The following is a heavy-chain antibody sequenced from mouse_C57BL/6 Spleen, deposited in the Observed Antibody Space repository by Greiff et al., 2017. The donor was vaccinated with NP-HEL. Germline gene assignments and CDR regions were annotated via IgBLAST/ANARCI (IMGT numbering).Heavy chain of an antibody. CDR3: ARGGVYYYGSSFYAMDY. CDR2: IDPSDSET. V-gene: IGHV1-52*01. Sequence: QVQLQQPGAELVRPGSSVKLSCKASGYTFTSYWMHWVKQRPIQGLEWIGNIDPSDSETHYNQKFKDKATLTVDKSSSTAYMQLSSLTSEDSAVYYCARGGVYYYGSSFYAMDYWGQGTSVTVSS. CDR1: GYTFTSYW. D-gene: IGHD1-1*01. J-gene: IGHJ4*01.